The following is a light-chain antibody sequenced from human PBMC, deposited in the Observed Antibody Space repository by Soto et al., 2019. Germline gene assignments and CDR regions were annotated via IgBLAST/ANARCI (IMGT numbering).Light chain of an antibody. J-gene: IGKJ1*01. CDR3: QQTYSGPRT. CDR1: QSISTS. V-gene: IGKV1-39*01. CDR2: GAF. Sequence: DVQMTQSPSSLSASVGDSVTITCRASQSISTSLTWYQQKPGKAPEVLIYGAFRLQSGVPSRFSGSASGTDFTLTITSLQPEDFAPYYCQQTYSGPRTFGRGTKVEVK.